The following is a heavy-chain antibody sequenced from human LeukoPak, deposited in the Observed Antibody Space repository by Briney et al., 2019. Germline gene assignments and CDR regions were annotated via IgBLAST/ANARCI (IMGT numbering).Heavy chain of an antibody. CDR2: INPNSGGT. J-gene: IGHJ4*02. V-gene: IGHV1-2*02. D-gene: IGHD3-22*01. CDR1: GYTFTGYY. CDR3: ARHCYDSSGYYQIDY. Sequence: ASVKVSCKASGYTFTGYYMHWVRQAPGQGLEWMGWINPNSGGTNYAQKFQGRVTMTRDTSISTAYMELSRLRSDDTAVYYCARHCYDSSGYYQIDYWGQGTLVTVSS.